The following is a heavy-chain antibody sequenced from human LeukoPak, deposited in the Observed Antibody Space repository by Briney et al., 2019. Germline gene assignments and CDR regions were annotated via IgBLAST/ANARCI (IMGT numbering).Heavy chain of an antibody. CDR1: GGSISSGLYS. J-gene: IGHJ5*02. V-gene: IGHV4-30-2*01. CDR2: IYHTGST. D-gene: IGHD2-2*01. Sequence: PSETLSLTCTVSGGSISSGLYSWSWIRQPLGKGLEWIGYIYHTGSTYYNPSLKSRVTISVDTSKNQFSLRLSSVTAADTAVYYCARLQYYSGTSCYWFDPWGQGTLVTVSS. CDR3: ARLQYYSGTSCYWFDP.